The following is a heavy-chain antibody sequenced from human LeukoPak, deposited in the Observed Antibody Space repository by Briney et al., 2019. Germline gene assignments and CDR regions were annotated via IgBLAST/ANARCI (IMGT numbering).Heavy chain of an antibody. CDR1: GYTLTSYG. J-gene: IGHJ5*02. V-gene: IGHV1-18*01. CDR3: ARAYYDILTGPLHRFDP. Sequence: ASVKVSCKASGYTLTSYGISWVRQAPGQGLEWMGWISAYNGNTNYAQKLQGRVTMTTDTSTSTAYMELRSLRSDDTAVYYCARAYYDILTGPLHRFDPWGQGTLVTVSS. D-gene: IGHD3-9*01. CDR2: ISAYNGNT.